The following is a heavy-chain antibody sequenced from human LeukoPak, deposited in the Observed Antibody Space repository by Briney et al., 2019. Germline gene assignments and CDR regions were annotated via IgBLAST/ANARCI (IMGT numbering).Heavy chain of an antibody. CDR3: ARVSREFGVVIGDAFDI. CDR2: IYHSGST. CDR1: GGSISSSNW. Sequence: PSETLSLTCAVSGGSISSSNWWSWVRQPPGKGLEWIGEIYHSGSTNYNPSLKSRVTISVDKSKNQFSLKLSSVTAADTAVYYCARVSREFGVVIGDAFDIWGQGTMVTVSS. J-gene: IGHJ3*02. V-gene: IGHV4-4*02. D-gene: IGHD3-3*01.